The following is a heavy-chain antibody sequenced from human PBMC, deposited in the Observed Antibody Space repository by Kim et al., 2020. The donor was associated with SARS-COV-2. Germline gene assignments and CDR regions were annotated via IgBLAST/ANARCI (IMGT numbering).Heavy chain of an antibody. CDR3: ARDRDTAMSQMGFDY. D-gene: IGHD5-18*01. Sequence: GGSLRLSCAASGFTFSSYAMHWVRQAPGKGLEWVAVISYDGSNKYYADSVKGRFTISRDNSKNTLYLQMNSLRAEDTAVYYCARDRDTAMSQMGFDYWGQGTLVTVSS. CDR2: ISYDGSNK. J-gene: IGHJ4*02. V-gene: IGHV3-30*04. CDR1: GFTFSSYA.